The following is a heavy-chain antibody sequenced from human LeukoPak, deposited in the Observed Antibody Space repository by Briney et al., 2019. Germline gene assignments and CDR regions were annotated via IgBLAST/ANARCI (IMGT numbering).Heavy chain of an antibody. CDR3: ARQVIAVAGTGYFDY. CDR1: GGSIRSSSYY. CDR2: IYYSGST. J-gene: IGHJ4*02. D-gene: IGHD6-19*01. V-gene: IGHV4-39*01. Sequence: SETLSLTCTVSGGSIRSSSYYWGWIRQPPGKGLEWIGSIYYSGSTYYNASLKSRGTISVDTSKNQFSLKLNSVTAADTAVYFCARQVIAVAGTGYFDYWGQGTLVTVSS.